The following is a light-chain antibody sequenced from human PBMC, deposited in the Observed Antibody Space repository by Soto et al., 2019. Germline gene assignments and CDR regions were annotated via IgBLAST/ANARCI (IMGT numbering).Light chain of an antibody. CDR3: QQYNNWPPWT. Sequence: EIVMTQSPAALSVSPGERATVSCRASQTVSSNLAWYQQRPGQAPRLLIYGASTRATGIPARFSDSGSGTEFTLTISSLQSEDFAVYYCQQYNNWPPWTFGQGTKVDIK. V-gene: IGKV3-15*01. J-gene: IGKJ1*01. CDR1: QTVSSN. CDR2: GAS.